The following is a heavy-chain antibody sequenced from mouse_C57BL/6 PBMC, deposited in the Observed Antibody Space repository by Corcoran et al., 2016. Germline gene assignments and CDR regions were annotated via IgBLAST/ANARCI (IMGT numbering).Heavy chain of an antibody. CDR3: AKGSDYDLGHAMDY. CDR2: INPNNGGT. V-gene: IGHV1-18*01. D-gene: IGHD2-4*01. Sequence: EVQLQQSGPEQVKPGASVKIPCKASGYTFTDYNMDWVKQSHGKSLEWIGDINPNNGGTIYNQKFKGKATLTVDKSSSTAYMELRSLTSEDTAVYYCAKGSDYDLGHAMDYWGQGTSVTVSS. CDR1: GYTFTDYN. J-gene: IGHJ4*01.